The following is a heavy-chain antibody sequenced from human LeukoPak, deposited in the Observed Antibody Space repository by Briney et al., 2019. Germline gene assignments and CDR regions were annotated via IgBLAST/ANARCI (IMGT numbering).Heavy chain of an antibody. CDR1: GFTFSRYW. Sequence: GGSLRLSCAASGFTFSRYWMSWVRQAPGKGLEWVANIKQAGSEKYYVDSVKGRFTISRDNAKNSLYLQMNSLGAGDTAVYYCARGGWLPDYWGQGTLVTVSS. CDR2: IKQAGSEK. V-gene: IGHV3-7*01. CDR3: ARGGWLPDY. J-gene: IGHJ4*02. D-gene: IGHD3-22*01.